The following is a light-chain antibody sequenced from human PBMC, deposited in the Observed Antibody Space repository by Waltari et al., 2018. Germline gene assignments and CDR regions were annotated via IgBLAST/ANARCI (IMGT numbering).Light chain of an antibody. CDR3: QQGYNTPWT. V-gene: IGKV1-12*01. CDR1: QGISSW. Sequence: DIQMTQSPSSPSASVGDKVTIPFRASQGISSWLAWYQQKPGKAPKLLIYAASSLQSGVPSRFSGSGSGTDYTLTISSLQPEDFATYYCQQGYNTPWTFGQGTKVEIK. J-gene: IGKJ1*01. CDR2: AAS.